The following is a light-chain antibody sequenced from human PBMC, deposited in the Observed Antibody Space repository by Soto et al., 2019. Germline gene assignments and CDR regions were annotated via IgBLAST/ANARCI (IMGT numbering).Light chain of an antibody. CDR3: GTWDSSLNAGV. J-gene: IGLJ2*01. V-gene: IGLV1-51*01. Sequence: QSVLTQPASVSAAPGQQVTISCSGSMSNIEYNFVSWYQQFPGKAPKLLIYDDNQRPSGIPDRLSAYKSGTSATLGVTGLQTGDEATYYCGTWDSSLNAGVFGGGTKLTVL. CDR2: DDN. CDR1: MSNIEYNF.